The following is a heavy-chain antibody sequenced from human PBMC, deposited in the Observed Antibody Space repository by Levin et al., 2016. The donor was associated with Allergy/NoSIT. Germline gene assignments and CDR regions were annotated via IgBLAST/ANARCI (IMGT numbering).Heavy chain of an antibody. D-gene: IGHD4-17*01. CDR1: GYVFTSYY. V-gene: IGHV1-46*01. J-gene: IGHJ5*02. CDR2: IKDNGRDR. Sequence: ASVKVSCKASGYVFTSYYIHWVRQAPGQGLEWMAIIKDNGRDRFYAQKFQGRVTLTRDTSTGTAYMELSSLRSEDTAVYYCARDHERWATVTTNWFDPWGQGTLVTVSS. CDR3: ARDHERWATVTTNWFDP.